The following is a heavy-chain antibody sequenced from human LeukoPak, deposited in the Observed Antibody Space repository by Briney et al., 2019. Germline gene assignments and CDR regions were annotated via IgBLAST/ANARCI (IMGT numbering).Heavy chain of an antibody. CDR2: IWTSTSDI. J-gene: IGHJ4*02. V-gene: IGHV3-48*02. CDR3: VRDKDYAVDY. CDR1: GFRFSTYA. D-gene: IGHD4-17*01. Sequence: GGSLRLSCAASGFRFSTYAMNWVRQAPGKGLEWVSHIWTSTSDIWYADSVKGRFSISRDNAKNSLYLQLNSLRDEDTAVYHCVRDKDYAVDYWGQGTLVTVSS.